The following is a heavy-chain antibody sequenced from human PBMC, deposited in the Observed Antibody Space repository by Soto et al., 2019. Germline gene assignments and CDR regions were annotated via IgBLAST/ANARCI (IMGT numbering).Heavy chain of an antibody. D-gene: IGHD3-10*01. J-gene: IGHJ4*02. V-gene: IGHV3-30*04. CDR3: ARSRSGAVADSFDF. CDR1: GFSFSRYA. Sequence: HPGGSLRLSCAASGFSFSRYAIHWVRQAPGKGLEWVAVISKDGSHKYYLDSVKGRFTISRDNSKNILYLQMNSLRDEDTAVYYCARSRSGAVADSFDFWGQGTLVTVSS. CDR2: ISKDGSHK.